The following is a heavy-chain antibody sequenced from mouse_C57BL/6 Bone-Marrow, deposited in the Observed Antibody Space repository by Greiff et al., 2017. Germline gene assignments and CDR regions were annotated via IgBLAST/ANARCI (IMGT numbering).Heavy chain of an antibody. V-gene: IGHV1-50*01. CDR3: AREDWDWYFDV. CDR1: GYTFTSYW. Sequence: QVQLQQPGAELVKPGASVKLSCKASGYTFTSYWMQWVKQRPGQGLEWIGEIDPSDSYTNYNQKFKGKATLTVDTSSSTAYMQRSSLTSEASAVYSCAREDWDWYFDVWGTGTTVTVSS. CDR2: IDPSDSYT. J-gene: IGHJ1*03. D-gene: IGHD4-1*01.